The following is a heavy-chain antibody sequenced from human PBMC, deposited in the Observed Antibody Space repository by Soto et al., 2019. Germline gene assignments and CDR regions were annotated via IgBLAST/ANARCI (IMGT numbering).Heavy chain of an antibody. CDR2: ISPFGGAT. CDR1: GDSVSNDY. J-gene: IGHJ6*02. Sequence: ASVKVSCKASGDSVSNDYLHWVRQAPGQGFEWLGLISPFGGATAYAQRFEGRVTVTMDKSSTTFYLELSSLRSDDTAVYYCAKGRGGKTVANFGMDVWGQGVTVTV. V-gene: IGHV1-46*01. D-gene: IGHD3-16*01. CDR3: AKGRGGKTVANFGMDV.